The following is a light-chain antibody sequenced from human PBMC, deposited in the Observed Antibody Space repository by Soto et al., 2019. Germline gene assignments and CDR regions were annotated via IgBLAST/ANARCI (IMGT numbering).Light chain of an antibody. CDR1: SSDVGAYTF. CDR2: DVS. Sequence: QSALTQPASVSGSPGQSITISCPGTSSDVGAYTFVSWYQQHPDKVPKLMIFDVSRRPSGVSDRFSGSKSGNTASLTISGLQPEDEADYYCSSYTSSSTHVFGSGTKLTVL. J-gene: IGLJ1*01. CDR3: SSYTSSSTHV. V-gene: IGLV2-14*03.